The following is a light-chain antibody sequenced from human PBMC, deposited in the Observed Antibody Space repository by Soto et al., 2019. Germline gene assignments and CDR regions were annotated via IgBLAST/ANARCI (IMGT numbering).Light chain of an antibody. Sequence: QSVLTQPPSASGTPGQRVTISCSGSSSNIGSSTVNWYQHLPGTAPKLLIYSNNARSSGVPDRFSGSKSGTSASLAISGLQSEDEADYYCAAWDDSLNGVEFGGGTKLTVL. CDR1: SSNIGSST. J-gene: IGLJ2*01. CDR3: AAWDDSLNGVE. CDR2: SNN. V-gene: IGLV1-44*01.